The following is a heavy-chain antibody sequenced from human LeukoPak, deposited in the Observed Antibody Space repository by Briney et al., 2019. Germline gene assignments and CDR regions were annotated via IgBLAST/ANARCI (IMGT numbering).Heavy chain of an antibody. V-gene: IGHV4-4*02. CDR1: GGSISSSNW. Sequence: SETLSLTCAVSGGSISSSNWWSWVRQPPGKGLEWIGEIYHSGSTNYNPSLKSRVTISVDKSKNQFSLKLSSVTAADTAVYYCARQPTIDYGDYDAVDAFDIWGQGTMVTVSS. CDR3: ARQPTIDYGDYDAVDAFDI. J-gene: IGHJ3*02. CDR2: IYHSGST. D-gene: IGHD4-17*01.